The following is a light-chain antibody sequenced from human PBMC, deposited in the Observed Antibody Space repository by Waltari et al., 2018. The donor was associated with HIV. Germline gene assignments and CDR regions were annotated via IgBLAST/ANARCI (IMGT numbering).Light chain of an antibody. CDR1: SSDVGSYNR. J-gene: IGLJ2*01. Sequence: QSALTQPPSVSGSPGQSVTISCTGTSSDVGSYNRVSWYQQPPGTAPKLMIYEVTYRPSGVPDRFSGSKSGNTASPTISGLQAEDEADYYCSSYTSRSTYGLFGGGTKLTVL. V-gene: IGLV2-18*02. CDR3: SSYTSRSTYGL. CDR2: EVT.